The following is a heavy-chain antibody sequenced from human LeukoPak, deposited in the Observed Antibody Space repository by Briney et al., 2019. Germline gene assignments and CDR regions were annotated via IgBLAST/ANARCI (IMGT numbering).Heavy chain of an antibody. CDR3: VRGNDYGGPHY. CDR2: IDRDGSRI. Sequence: GGSLRLSCAVSGFTFSSYWMRWVRQAPGKGLVWVSRIDRDGSRINYADSVKGRFTISRDNGKNTLFLQMNSLRAEDAAVYYCVRGNDYGGPHYWGQGTLVTVSS. D-gene: IGHD4-23*01. J-gene: IGHJ4*02. CDR1: GFTFSSYW. V-gene: IGHV3-74*01.